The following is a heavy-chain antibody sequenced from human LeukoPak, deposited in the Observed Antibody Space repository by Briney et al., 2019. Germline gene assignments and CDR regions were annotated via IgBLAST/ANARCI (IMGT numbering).Heavy chain of an antibody. CDR2: INPSGGST. Sequence: ASGKVSCKASGYTFTSYYMHWVRQAPGQGLEWMGIINPSGGSTSYAQKFQGRVTMTRDMSTSTVYMELSSLRSEDTAVYYCARFVAARTNWFDPWGQGTLVTVSS. D-gene: IGHD6-6*01. CDR3: ARFVAARTNWFDP. V-gene: IGHV1-46*01. CDR1: GYTFTSYY. J-gene: IGHJ5*02.